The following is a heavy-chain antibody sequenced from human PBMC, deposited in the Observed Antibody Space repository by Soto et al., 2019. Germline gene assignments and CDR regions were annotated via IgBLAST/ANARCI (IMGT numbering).Heavy chain of an antibody. CDR2: MNPGSGDT. CDR1: GYTFTNND. Sequence: ASVKVSCKASGYTFTNNDVSWVRQATGQGLEWMGWMNPGSGDTGYAQKFQGRVTMTRDISIATAYMELNSLTSEDTAIYYCARMESFGSLNWFDPWVQGTMVTRSS. CDR3: ARMESFGSLNWFDP. D-gene: IGHD5-18*01. V-gene: IGHV1-8*02. J-gene: IGHJ5*02.